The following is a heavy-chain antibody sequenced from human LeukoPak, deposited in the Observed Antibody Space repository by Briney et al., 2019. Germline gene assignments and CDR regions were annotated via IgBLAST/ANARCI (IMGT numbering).Heavy chain of an antibody. CDR3: AKVRPSYYYDSSGYLWTDY. D-gene: IGHD3-22*01. Sequence: GGSLRLSCAASGFTFSSHAMSWVRRAPGKGLEWVSGLIENGATTYYADSVKGRFTISRDNSKNTLYLQMNSLRAEDTAVYYCAKVRPSYYYDSSGYLWTDYWGQGTLVTVSS. V-gene: IGHV3-23*01. J-gene: IGHJ4*02. CDR1: GFTFSSHA. CDR2: LIENGATT.